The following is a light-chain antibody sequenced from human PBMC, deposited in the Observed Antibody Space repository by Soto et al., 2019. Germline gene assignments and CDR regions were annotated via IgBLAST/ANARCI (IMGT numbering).Light chain of an antibody. CDR1: QSVGSY. J-gene: IGKJ5*01. Sequence: ETVLTQSPATLSLSPGERATLSCRASQSVGSYLAWYQQKPGQAPRLLIYDASNRATGIPARFSGSGSGTDFTLIISSLAPEDFAVYYCQQRSNWPPTFGQGTRLEIK. V-gene: IGKV3-11*01. CDR3: QQRSNWPPT. CDR2: DAS.